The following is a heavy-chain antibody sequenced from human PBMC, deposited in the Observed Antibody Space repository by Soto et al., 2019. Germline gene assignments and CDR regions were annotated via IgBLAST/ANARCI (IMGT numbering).Heavy chain of an antibody. CDR1: GVPINDGLF. D-gene: IGHD4-4*01. Sequence: QVQLQESGPGLVKPSQTLSLTCTVSGVPINDGLFWTWIRQHPGTGLEWIGNIYYNGDTYYNPSLKGRITISLDTSRRQFSLKMSAVTAADTAVYYCARGRDYSYNALDFWGQGTLVTVSS. V-gene: IGHV4-31*03. CDR3: ARGRDYSYNALDF. J-gene: IGHJ4*02. CDR2: IYYNGDT.